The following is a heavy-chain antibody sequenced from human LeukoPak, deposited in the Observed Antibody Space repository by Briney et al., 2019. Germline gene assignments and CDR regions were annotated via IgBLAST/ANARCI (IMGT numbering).Heavy chain of an antibody. CDR1: GFTFSSYW. CDR2: IKQDGSEK. CDR3: AKDHLDYYDSSGYFLLFDY. D-gene: IGHD3-22*01. Sequence: GGSLRLSCAASGFTFSSYWMSWVRQAPGKGLEWVANIKQDGSEKYYVDSVKGRFTISRDNSKNTLYLQMNSLRAEDTAVYYCAKDHLDYYDSSGYFLLFDYWGQGTLVTVSS. J-gene: IGHJ4*02. V-gene: IGHV3-7*01.